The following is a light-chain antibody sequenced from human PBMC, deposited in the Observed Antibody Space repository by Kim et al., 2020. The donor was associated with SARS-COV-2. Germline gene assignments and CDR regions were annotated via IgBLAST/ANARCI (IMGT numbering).Light chain of an antibody. V-gene: IGLV1-47*01. CDR3: AAWDDSLSGYV. CDR1: SSNIGSNY. Sequence: QSVLTQPPSATGTPGQRVTISCSGSSSNIGSNYVYWYQQLQGTAPKLLIYRNNQRPSGVPDRFSGSKSGTSASLAISGLRSEDEADYYCAAWDDSLSGYVFGTGTQLTVL. J-gene: IGLJ1*01. CDR2: RNN.